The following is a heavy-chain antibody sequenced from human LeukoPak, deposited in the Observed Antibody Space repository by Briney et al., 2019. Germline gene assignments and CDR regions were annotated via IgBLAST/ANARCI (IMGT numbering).Heavy chain of an antibody. CDR2: IYPDDSDT. CDR3: ARGHKSFDP. CDR1: EYSFNRYW. J-gene: IGHJ5*02. V-gene: IGHV5-51*01. Sequence: GEFLKIACKGSEYSFNRYWIGWVRQMPGKGLEWMGIIYPDDSDTRYSPSFQGQVSISADKSISTAYLQWSSLKASDTAMYYCARGHKSFDPWGQGTLVTVSS.